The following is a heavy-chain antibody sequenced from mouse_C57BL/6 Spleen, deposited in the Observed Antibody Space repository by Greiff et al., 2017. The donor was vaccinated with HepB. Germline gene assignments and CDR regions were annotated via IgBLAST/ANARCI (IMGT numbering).Heavy chain of an antibody. J-gene: IGHJ1*03. Sequence: EVQVVESGGGLVQPGGSLKLSCAASGFTFSDYYMYWVRQTPEKRLEWVAYISNGGGSNYYPDTVKGRFTISRDNAKNTLYLQMSRLKSEDTAMYYCARVYYGSSYWYFDVWGTGTTVTVSS. CDR1: GFTFSDYY. CDR3: ARVYYGSSYWYFDV. V-gene: IGHV5-12*01. D-gene: IGHD1-1*01. CDR2: ISNGGGSN.